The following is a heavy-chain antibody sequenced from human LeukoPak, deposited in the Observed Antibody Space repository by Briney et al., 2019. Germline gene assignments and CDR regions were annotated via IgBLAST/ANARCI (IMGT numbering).Heavy chain of an antibody. CDR2: IWYDGSNK. D-gene: IGHD6-6*01. CDR3: ARGPNSNWSGLDF. Sequence: GGSLRLSCTASGFIFSTYGMHWVRQAPGKGLEWVAIIWYDGSNKTYEDSVKGRFTVSRDNAKNTLYLQVNNLRAEDTAVYYCARGPNSNWSGLDFWGQGTLLTVSS. V-gene: IGHV3-33*03. J-gene: IGHJ4*02. CDR1: GFIFSTYG.